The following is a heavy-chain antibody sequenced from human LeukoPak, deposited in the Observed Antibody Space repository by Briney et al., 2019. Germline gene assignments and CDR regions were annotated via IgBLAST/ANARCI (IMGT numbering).Heavy chain of an antibody. CDR1: GASVITDDYY. CDR3: ASAYCGGDCTPYWYFDL. V-gene: IGHV4-30-4*01. Sequence: NPSETLSLTCIVSGASVITDDYYWSWIRQPPGKGLERFGYIYYIGNTFYNPSLKSRVTISVDTSKNQFSLKLSSVTAADTAVYYCASAYCGGDCTPYWYFDLWGRGTLVTVSS. CDR2: IYYIGNT. D-gene: IGHD2-21*02. J-gene: IGHJ2*01.